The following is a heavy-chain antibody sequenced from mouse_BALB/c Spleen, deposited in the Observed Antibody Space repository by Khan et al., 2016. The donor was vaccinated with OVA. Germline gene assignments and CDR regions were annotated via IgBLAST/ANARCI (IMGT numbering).Heavy chain of an antibody. Sequence: QIQLVQSGPELKKPGETVQISCKASGFTFTNYGMNWVKRAPGKGLKWMGWINTYTGEPTFADDFKGRFAFSLETSASTAYLQINSLKNEDTDTYFCARVGYNGTMDCWGQGTSVTVSS. D-gene: IGHD2-14*01. J-gene: IGHJ4*01. CDR3: ARVGYNGTMDC. V-gene: IGHV9-3-1*01. CDR2: INTYTGEP. CDR1: GFTFTNYG.